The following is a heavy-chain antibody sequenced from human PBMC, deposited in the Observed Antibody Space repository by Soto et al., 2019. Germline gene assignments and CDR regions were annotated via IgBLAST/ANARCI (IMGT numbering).Heavy chain of an antibody. CDR1: GGSVTNSSYY. J-gene: IGHJ4*02. D-gene: IGHD3-3*01. CDR3: ARDFAYFDS. Sequence: SSETLSLTCTVSGGSVTNSSYYWSWIRQPPGKGLEWIGYVYHTGRTSYNPSLKSRVSISMDTSKNQFSLNLDSVTAADTAVYFCARDFAYFDSWGQGTLVTVSS. V-gene: IGHV4-61*01. CDR2: VYHTGRT.